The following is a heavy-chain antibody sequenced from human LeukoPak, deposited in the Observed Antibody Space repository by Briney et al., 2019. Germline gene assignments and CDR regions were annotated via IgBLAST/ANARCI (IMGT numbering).Heavy chain of an antibody. D-gene: IGHD1-26*01. CDR1: GYTFTGYY. Sequence: ASVKVSCKASGYTFTGYYMHWVRQAPGQGLEWMGWINPNSGGTNYAQKFQGRVTMTRDTSISTAYMELSRLKSDDTAVYYCGRALYSGSKLGFCYGGQGTLVTVSS. J-gene: IGHJ4*02. V-gene: IGHV1-2*02. CDR3: GRALYSGSKLGFCY. CDR2: INPNSGGT.